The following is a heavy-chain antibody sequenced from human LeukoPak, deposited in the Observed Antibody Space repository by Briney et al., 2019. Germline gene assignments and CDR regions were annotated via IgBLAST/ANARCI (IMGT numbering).Heavy chain of an antibody. V-gene: IGHV3-7*01. D-gene: IGHD1-1*01. Sequence: EWLANINQDGSTAYYVDSVKGRFTFSRDNTKNSVYLQMNSLRAEDTAVYYCARENWSIDYWGQGTLVTVSS. CDR2: INQDGSTA. CDR3: ARENWSIDY. J-gene: IGHJ4*02.